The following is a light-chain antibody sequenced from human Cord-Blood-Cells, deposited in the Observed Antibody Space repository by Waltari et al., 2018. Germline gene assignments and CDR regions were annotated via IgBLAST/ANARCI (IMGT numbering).Light chain of an antibody. J-gene: IGKJ3*01. CDR3: QQYNNWST. V-gene: IGKV3-15*01. Sequence: EIVMTQSPATLSVSPGERATLSCRASQSFSSNLAWYQQKPGQAPRLLIYGASTRATGIPARFSGSGSGTEFTLTISSLQSEDFAVYYCQQYNNWSTFGPGTKVDIK. CDR2: GAS. CDR1: QSFSSN.